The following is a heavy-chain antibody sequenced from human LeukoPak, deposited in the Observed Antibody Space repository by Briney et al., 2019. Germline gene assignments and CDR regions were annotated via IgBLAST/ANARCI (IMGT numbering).Heavy chain of an antibody. V-gene: IGHV1-18*01. J-gene: IGHJ4*02. CDR1: GYTFTSYA. CDR3: ARAHGDHVSFDY. Sequence: GSVKVSCKASGYTFTSYAMHWVRQAPGQGLEWMGWISAYNGNTNYAQKLQGRVTMTTDTSTSTAYMELRSLRSDDTAVYYCARAHGDHVSFDYWGQGTLVTVSS. CDR2: ISAYNGNT. D-gene: IGHD4-17*01.